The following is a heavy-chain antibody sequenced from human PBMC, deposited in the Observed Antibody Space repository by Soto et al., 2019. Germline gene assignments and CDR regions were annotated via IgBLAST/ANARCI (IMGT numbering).Heavy chain of an antibody. V-gene: IGHV3-15*01. D-gene: IGHD2-2*01. CDR1: GFTFSNAW. J-gene: IGHJ4*02. CDR3: TVVPAAPYFDY. CDR2: IKSNTDGGTT. Sequence: GGSLRLSCAASGFTFSNAWMSWVRQAPGKGLEWVGRIKSNTDGGTTDYAAPVKGRFTISRDDSKNTLYLQMNSLKTEDTAVYYCTVVPAAPYFDYWGQGTLVTVSS.